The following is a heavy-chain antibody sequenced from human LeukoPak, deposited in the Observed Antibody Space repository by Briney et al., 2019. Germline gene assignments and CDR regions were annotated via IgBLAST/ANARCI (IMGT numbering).Heavy chain of an antibody. CDR1: GFTFSSYW. Sequence: PGGSLRLSCAASGFTFSSYWMSWVRQAPGKGLEWVANIKQDGSEKYYVDSVKSRFTISRDNAKNSLYLQTNSLRAEDTAVYYCARSGRYQMNVFDYWGQGTLVTVSS. D-gene: IGHD1-1*01. J-gene: IGHJ4*02. CDR3: ARSGRYQMNVFDY. CDR2: IKQDGSEK. V-gene: IGHV3-7*01.